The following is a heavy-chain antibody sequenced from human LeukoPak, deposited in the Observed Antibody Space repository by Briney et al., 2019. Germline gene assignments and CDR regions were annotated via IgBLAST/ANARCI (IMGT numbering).Heavy chain of an antibody. CDR3: AKVAVDSSSSGPVDY. D-gene: IGHD6-6*01. CDR2: ISWNSGSI. CDR1: GFTFDDYA. Sequence: GRSLRLSCAASGFTFDDYAMHWVRQAPGKGLEWVSGISWNSGSIGYADSVKGRFTISRDNAKNSLYLQMNSLRAEDTALYYCAKVAVDSSSSGPVDYWGQGTLVTVSS. V-gene: IGHV3-9*01. J-gene: IGHJ4*02.